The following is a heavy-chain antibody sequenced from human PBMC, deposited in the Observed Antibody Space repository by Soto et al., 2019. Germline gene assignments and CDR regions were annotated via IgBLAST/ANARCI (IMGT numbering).Heavy chain of an antibody. D-gene: IGHD5-12*01. CDR1: GFTFSSYA. V-gene: IGHV3-23*01. Sequence: EVQLFESGGGLVQRGGSLRLSCAASGFTFSSYAMSWVRQAPGKGLEWVSGIIGSGGSTYYADSERGRFTISRDNSKTTLYRQTNSLRADDTAVYFCARAPTPGGGYERIEYGGQGTLVTVSS. J-gene: IGHJ4*02. CDR2: IIGSGGST. CDR3: ARAPTPGGGYERIEY.